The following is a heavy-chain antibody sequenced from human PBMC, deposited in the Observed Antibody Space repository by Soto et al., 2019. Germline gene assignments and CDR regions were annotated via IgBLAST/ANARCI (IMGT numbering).Heavy chain of an antibody. D-gene: IGHD2-2*02. CDR3: ARSVVVPAAIRSDYYYMDV. CDR2: IWYDGSNK. Sequence: QVQLVESGGGVVQPGRSLRLSCAASGFTFSSYGMHWVRQAPGKGLEWVAVIWYDGSNKYYADSVKGRFTISRDNSKNTLYLQMNSLRAEDTAVYYCARSVVVPAAIRSDYYYMDVWGKGTTVTVSS. CDR1: GFTFSSYG. J-gene: IGHJ6*03. V-gene: IGHV3-33*01.